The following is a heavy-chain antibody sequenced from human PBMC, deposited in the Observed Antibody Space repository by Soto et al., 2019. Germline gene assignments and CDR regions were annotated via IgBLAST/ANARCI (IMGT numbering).Heavy chain of an antibody. D-gene: IGHD3-10*01. J-gene: IGHJ4*02. CDR1: GFTFRDHA. Sequence: EVQVLESGGGLVQPGGSLRLSCAASGFTFRDHAMTWVRQAPGQGLQYVSSITQSGGRTFYADSVKGRFTISRDNSKNKLYLQMNSQTAEDTAIYYCARNVLDRGVGYWGQGTLVTVSS. CDR2: ITQSGGRT. CDR3: ARNVLDRGVGY. V-gene: IGHV3-23*01.